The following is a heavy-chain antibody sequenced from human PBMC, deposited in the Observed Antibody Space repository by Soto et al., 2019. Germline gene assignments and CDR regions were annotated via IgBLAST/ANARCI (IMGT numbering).Heavy chain of an antibody. CDR2: IYSGGYT. J-gene: IGHJ4*02. CDR3: AAQPGGGGY. V-gene: IGHV3-53*01. Sequence: EVQLVESGGGLIQPGGSLRLSCAVSGFTVSNNYMSWVRQAPGKGLEGVSVIYSGGYTAYGDSVKGRFTISRDNSKNTLYPQMKTRGAAATGVFFWAAQPGGGGYWGQGTLVTVSS. D-gene: IGHD3-10*01. CDR1: GFTVSNNY.